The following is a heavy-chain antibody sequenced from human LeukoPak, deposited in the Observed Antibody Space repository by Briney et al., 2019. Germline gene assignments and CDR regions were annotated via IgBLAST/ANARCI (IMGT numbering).Heavy chain of an antibody. CDR1: GFSFSSFW. CDR2: IKDDGSVK. CDR3: AREGSVGATTFYAFDI. D-gene: IGHD1-26*01. V-gene: IGHV3-7*03. J-gene: IGHJ3*02. Sequence: PGGSLRLSCTASGFSFSSFWMSWARQAPGKGLEWVANIKDDGSVKNHVDSLKGRFSISRDNARNSLYLQISSLRAEDTAVYYCAREGSVGATTFYAFDIWGQGTMVTVSS.